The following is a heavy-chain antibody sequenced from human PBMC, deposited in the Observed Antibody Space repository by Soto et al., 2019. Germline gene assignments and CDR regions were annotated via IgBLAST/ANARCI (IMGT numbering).Heavy chain of an antibody. V-gene: IGHV4-39*01. J-gene: IGHJ4*02. D-gene: IGHD3-16*02. CDR3: ASDTSTGDDYIWGSYRYTVGY. CDR2: IYYSGST. Sequence: SETLSLTCTVSGGSISSSSYYWGWIRQPPGKGLEWIGSIYYSGSTYYNPSLKSRVTISVATSKNQFSLKLSSVTAADTAVYYCASDTSTGDDYIWGSYRYTVGYWGQGTLVTVSS. CDR1: GGSISSSSYY.